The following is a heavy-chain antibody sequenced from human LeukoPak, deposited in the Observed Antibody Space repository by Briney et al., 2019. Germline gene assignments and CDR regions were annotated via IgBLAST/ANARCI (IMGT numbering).Heavy chain of an antibody. Sequence: GGSLRLSCAASGFTFSSYSMNWVRQAPGKGLEWVAVIWYDGSNKYYADSVKGRFTISRDNSKNTLYLQMNSLRAEDTAVYYCARAIHTHYDYVWGSYRSHWFDPWGQGTLVTVSS. CDR1: GFTFSSYS. J-gene: IGHJ5*02. CDR3: ARAIHTHYDYVWGSYRSHWFDP. V-gene: IGHV3-33*08. D-gene: IGHD3-16*02. CDR2: IWYDGSNK.